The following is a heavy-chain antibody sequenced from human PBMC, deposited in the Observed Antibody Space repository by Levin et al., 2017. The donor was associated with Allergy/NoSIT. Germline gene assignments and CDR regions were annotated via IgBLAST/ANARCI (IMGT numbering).Heavy chain of an antibody. CDR2: IIPIFGTA. J-gene: IGHJ6*02. Sequence: ASVKVSCKASGGTFSSYAISWVRQAPGQGLEWMGGIIPIFGTANYAQKFQGRVTITADKSTSTAYMELSSLRSEDTAVYYCARDNWVVTPDYYGMDVWGQGTTVTVSS. CDR1: GGTFSSYA. CDR3: ARDNWVVTPDYYGMDV. V-gene: IGHV1-69*06. D-gene: IGHD4-23*01.